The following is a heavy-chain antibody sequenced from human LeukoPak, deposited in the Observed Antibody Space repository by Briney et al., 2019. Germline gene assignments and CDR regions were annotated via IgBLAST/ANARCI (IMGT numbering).Heavy chain of an antibody. V-gene: IGHV4-59*08. Sequence: SETLSLTCTVSGGSISNYYWSWIRQPPGKGLEWIGYIYSIGSTNYNPSLNSRVSISEDTSNNQFSLKLTSVTAADTAVYYCARQGGTVGAVTWFDPWGQGTLVTVSS. J-gene: IGHJ5*02. CDR3: ARQGGTVGAVTWFDP. D-gene: IGHD1-26*01. CDR1: GGSISNYY. CDR2: IYSIGST.